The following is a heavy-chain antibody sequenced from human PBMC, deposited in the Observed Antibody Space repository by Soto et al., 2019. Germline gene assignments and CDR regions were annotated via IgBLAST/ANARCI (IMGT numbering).Heavy chain of an antibody. D-gene: IGHD6-25*01. Sequence: SETLSLTCTVSGGSVSSYYWSWVRQPAGKGLEWIGRLYNSGNNNYNPSLRSRVIMSAAMSKNQFSLKLRSVNAADPAVYYCARDGSDSYGLDVWGQGTTVTVSS. V-gene: IGHV4-4*07. CDR3: ARDGSDSYGLDV. CDR2: LYNSGNN. CDR1: GGSVSSYY. J-gene: IGHJ6*02.